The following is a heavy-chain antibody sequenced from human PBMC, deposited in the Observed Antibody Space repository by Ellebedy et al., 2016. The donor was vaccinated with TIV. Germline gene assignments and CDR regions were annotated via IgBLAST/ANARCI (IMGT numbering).Heavy chain of an antibody. CDR1: AGSINNYY. J-gene: IGHJ6*02. CDR3: ARRDGVMGSGGYYYYGMDV. CDR2: IHYNGQT. Sequence: MPSETLSPTCTLSAGSINNYYWTWNRQPPGKGLEWIGYIHYNGQTANNTSLEGRVTISLHTSENQFTLTLTSLTAAHTTVYYCARRDGVMGSGGYYYYGMDVWGQGTTVTVSS. V-gene: IGHV4-59*08. D-gene: IGHD2-8*01.